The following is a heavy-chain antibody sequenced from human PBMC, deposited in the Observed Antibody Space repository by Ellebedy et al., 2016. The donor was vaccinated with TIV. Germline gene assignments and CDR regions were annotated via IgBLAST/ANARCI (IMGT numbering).Heavy chain of an antibody. CDR3: VRGAYSYGLDV. Sequence: SETLSLTXSVTGVSISSYSWSWIRQPAGKGLEWIGRIYTSGSSNYNPSLKSRLIMSTDTSKNLFSLRLSSVTAADTGVYYCVRGAYSYGLDVWGQGTTVTVSS. J-gene: IGHJ6*02. D-gene: IGHD2-21*01. V-gene: IGHV4-4*07. CDR2: IYTSGSS. CDR1: GVSISSYS.